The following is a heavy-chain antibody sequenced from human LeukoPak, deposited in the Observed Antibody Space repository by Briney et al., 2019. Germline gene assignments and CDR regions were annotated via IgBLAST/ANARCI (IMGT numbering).Heavy chain of an antibody. CDR2: IYTSGST. J-gene: IGHJ4*02. CDR3: AYRAYCGGDCYFDY. D-gene: IGHD2-21*02. Sequence: PSETLSLTCTVSGGSISSYYWSWIRQPAGKGLEWIGRIYTSGSTNYNPSLKSRVTMSVDTSKNQFSLKLSSVTAADTAVYYCAYRAYCGGDCYFDYWGQGTLVTVSS. CDR1: GGSISSYY. V-gene: IGHV4-4*07.